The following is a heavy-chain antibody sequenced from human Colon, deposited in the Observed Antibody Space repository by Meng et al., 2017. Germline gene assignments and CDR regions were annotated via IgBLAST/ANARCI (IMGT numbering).Heavy chain of an antibody. CDR2: ISSSSSYI. CDR1: GFTFSSYS. V-gene: IGHV3-21*01. Sequence: GGSLRLSCAASGFTFSSYSMNWVRQAPGKGLEWVSSISSSSSYIYSADSVKGRFTISRDNAKNSLYLQMNSLRAEDTAVYYCARAMGSGIYGIDYWGQGTLVTVSS. CDR3: ARAMGSGIYGIDY. J-gene: IGHJ4*02. D-gene: IGHD3-10*01.